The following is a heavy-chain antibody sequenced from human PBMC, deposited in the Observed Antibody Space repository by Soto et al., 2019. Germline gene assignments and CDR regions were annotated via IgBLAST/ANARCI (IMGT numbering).Heavy chain of an antibody. D-gene: IGHD6-19*01. CDR2: IYYSGST. Sequence: LSLTCTVSGGSVSSGSYYWSWIRQPPGKGLEWIGYIYYSGSTNYNPSLKSRVTISVDTSKNQFSLKLSSVTAADTAVYYCARELYSSGWYTPYYYYYGMDVWGQGTTVTVSS. CDR1: GGSVSSGSYY. CDR3: ARELYSSGWYTPYYYYYGMDV. V-gene: IGHV4-61*01. J-gene: IGHJ6*02.